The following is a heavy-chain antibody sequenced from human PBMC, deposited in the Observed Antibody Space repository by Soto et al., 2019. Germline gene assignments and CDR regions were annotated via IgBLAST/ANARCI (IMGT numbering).Heavy chain of an antibody. Sequence: QVQLQESGPGLVKPSQTLSLTCTVSGGSISSGAYYWSWVRQPPGKGLEWIGYIYYSGSTYYNPSLKCRVTIPVDTSKNQFSLKLRSVTATDTAVYYCARDNYGDTYYFDYWGQGTLVTVSS. V-gene: IGHV4-30-4*01. D-gene: IGHD4-17*01. CDR3: ARDNYGDTYYFDY. CDR1: GGSISSGAYY. CDR2: IYYSGST. J-gene: IGHJ4*02.